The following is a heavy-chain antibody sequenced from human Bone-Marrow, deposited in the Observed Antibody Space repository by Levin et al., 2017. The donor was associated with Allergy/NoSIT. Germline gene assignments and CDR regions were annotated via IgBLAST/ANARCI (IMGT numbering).Heavy chain of an antibody. CDR2: IIPSFPAT. V-gene: IGHV1-69*13. Sequence: PVASVKVSCKAYGGVFNSYTISWVRQAPGQGLEWMGGIIPSFPATNYAQRFQGRLNVTADDSTSTAYMELNSLRAEDTAVYFCAIGGFCDGDFCFWGLRYWGQGTLVTVSS. J-gene: IGHJ4*02. CDR1: GGVFNSYT. CDR3: AIGGFCDGDFCFWGLRY. D-gene: IGHD2-21*01.